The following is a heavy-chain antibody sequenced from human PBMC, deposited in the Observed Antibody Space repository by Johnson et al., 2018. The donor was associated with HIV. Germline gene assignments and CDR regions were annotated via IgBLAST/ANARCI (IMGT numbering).Heavy chain of an antibody. CDR2: IYSGGRT. CDR3: ARGGMWFGGYDAFDI. D-gene: IGHD3-10*01. Sequence: MLLVESGGGLVQPGGYLRLSCAASGFTVSSNYMSWVRQAPGKGLEWVSIIYSGGRTYYADSVKGRFTISRDNSKNTLYLQMSSLRPEDTAVYYCARGGMWFGGYDAFDIWGQGTMVTVSS. V-gene: IGHV3-66*01. CDR1: GFTVSSNY. J-gene: IGHJ3*02.